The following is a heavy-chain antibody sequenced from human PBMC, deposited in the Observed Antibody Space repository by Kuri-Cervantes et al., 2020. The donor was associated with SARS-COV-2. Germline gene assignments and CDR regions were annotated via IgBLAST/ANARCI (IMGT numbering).Heavy chain of an antibody. V-gene: IGHV3-23*01. CDR2: ISGSGGST. D-gene: IGHD1-1*01. J-gene: IGHJ4*02. CDR1: GFTFSSYA. CDR3: VRDGDHWNFDY. Sequence: GESLKISCAASGFTFSSYAMSWVRQAPGKGLEWVSAISGSGGSTYYADSVKGRFTISRDNSKHTLYLQMNSLRAEDTAVYYCVRDGDHWNFDYWGQGTLVTVSS.